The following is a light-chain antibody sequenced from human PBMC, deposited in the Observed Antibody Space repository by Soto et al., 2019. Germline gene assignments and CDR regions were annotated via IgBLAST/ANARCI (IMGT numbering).Light chain of an antibody. J-gene: IGKJ5*01. V-gene: IGKV3-20*01. CDR3: QHFGGTTFT. CDR1: QRVNSN. Sequence: EIVLTQSPATLSVSAGERVSLSCRASQRVNSNLAWYQQKPGQAPRLLIYGASTRATGIPDRFSGSGSGTHFTLTISRLEPGDFAVYYCQHFGGTTFTFGQGTRLEI. CDR2: GAS.